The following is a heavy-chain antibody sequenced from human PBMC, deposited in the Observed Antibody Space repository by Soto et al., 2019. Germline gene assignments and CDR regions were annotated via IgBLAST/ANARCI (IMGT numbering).Heavy chain of an antibody. CDR3: ARDNRLVVPAAMSYWFDP. CDR2: ISYDGSNK. Sequence: VAVISYDGSNKYYADSVKGRFTISRDNSKNTLYLQMNSLRPEDTAVYYCARDNRLVVPAAMSYWFDPWGQGTLVTVSS. D-gene: IGHD2-2*01. V-gene: IGHV3-30*03. J-gene: IGHJ5*02.